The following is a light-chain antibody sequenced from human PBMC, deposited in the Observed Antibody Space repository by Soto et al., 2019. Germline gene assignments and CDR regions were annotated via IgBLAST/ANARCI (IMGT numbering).Light chain of an antibody. CDR2: GAS. CDR1: QSISTY. CDR3: QQSYSIPPT. Sequence: DIQMTQSPSSLSASVGDRVTITCRASQSISTYLSWYQQKSGKAPQFLIYGASSLQSGVPSRFSGGGSGTDFTLTISSLQPEDFATYYCQQSYSIPPTFGGGTKVEIK. V-gene: IGKV1-39*01. J-gene: IGKJ4*01.